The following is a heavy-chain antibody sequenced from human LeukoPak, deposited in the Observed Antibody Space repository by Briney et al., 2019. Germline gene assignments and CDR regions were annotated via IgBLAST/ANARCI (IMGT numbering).Heavy chain of an antibody. CDR1: GYTITGYN. V-gene: IGHV1-2*02. CDR3: PRPRAMVRGVIAGHLFDP. J-gene: IGHJ5*02. D-gene: IGHD3-10*01. CDR2: INPNSGGT. Sequence: ASVKVSCKASGYTITGYNMHWVRHAPRPGHELMGWINPNSGGTNYAQKFLGRVTMTRDTPISPAYMELRRLRSDDPAVYYCPRPRAMVRGVIAGHLFDPWGQETLVTVS.